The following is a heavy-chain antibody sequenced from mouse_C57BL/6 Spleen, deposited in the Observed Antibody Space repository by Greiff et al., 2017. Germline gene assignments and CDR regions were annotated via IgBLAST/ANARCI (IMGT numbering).Heavy chain of an antibody. D-gene: IGHD2-2*01. J-gene: IGHJ3*01. Sequence: EVQVVESGPGLVKPSQSLSLTCSVTGYSITSGYYWNWIRQFPGNKLEWMGYISYDGSNNYNPSLKNRISLTLDTSKNQFFLKLNSVTTEDTAKYYCARDGYDGTPGFAYWGQGTLVTVSA. CDR2: ISYDGSN. V-gene: IGHV3-6*01. CDR3: ARDGYDGTPGFAY. CDR1: GYSITSGYY.